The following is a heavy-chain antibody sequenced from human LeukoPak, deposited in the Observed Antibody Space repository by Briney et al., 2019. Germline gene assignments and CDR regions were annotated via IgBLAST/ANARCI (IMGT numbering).Heavy chain of an antibody. CDR1: GFPFSSYA. D-gene: IGHD4-23*01. Sequence: GGSLRLSCAASGFPFSSYAMSWVRQAPGKGLEWVSAIGGSGGTTYYADSVKGRFTISRDNAKNSLYLQMNSLRAEDTAVYYCARDHYGGKSSGGGIDYWGQGTLVTVSS. V-gene: IGHV3-23*01. CDR2: IGGSGGTT. CDR3: ARDHYGGKSSGGGIDY. J-gene: IGHJ4*02.